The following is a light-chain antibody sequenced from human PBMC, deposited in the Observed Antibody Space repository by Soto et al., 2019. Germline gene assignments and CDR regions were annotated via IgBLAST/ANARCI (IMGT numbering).Light chain of an antibody. Sequence: QSALIQPASVSGSPGQSITISCTGTSSDVGGHNYVSWYQQHPGKAPKLMIYEVSTRPSGVSNRFSGSKSGNTASLSISGLQAEDEADYYCTSCTSGSKLVVSGGGTKLTVL. CDR3: TSCTSGSKLVV. CDR2: EVS. CDR1: SSDVGGHNY. V-gene: IGLV2-14*01. J-gene: IGLJ3*02.